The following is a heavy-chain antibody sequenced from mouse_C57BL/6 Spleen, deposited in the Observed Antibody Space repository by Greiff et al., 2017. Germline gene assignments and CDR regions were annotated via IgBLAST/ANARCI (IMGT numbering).Heavy chain of an antibody. V-gene: IGHV2-2*01. CDR2: IWSGGST. CDR3: ARKDGYSDYYAMDY. CDR1: GFSLTSYG. J-gene: IGHJ4*01. Sequence: VHLVESGPGLVQPSQSLSITCTVSGFSLTSYGVHWVRQSPGKGLEWLGVIWSGGSTDYNAAFISRLSISKDNSKSQVFFKMNSLQADDTAIYYCARKDGYSDYYAMDYWGQGTSVTVSS. D-gene: IGHD2-3*01.